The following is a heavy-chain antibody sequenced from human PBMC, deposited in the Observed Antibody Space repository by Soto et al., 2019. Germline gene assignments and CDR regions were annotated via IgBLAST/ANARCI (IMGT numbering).Heavy chain of an antibody. D-gene: IGHD3-3*01. CDR3: EKDRTHDFWSGYHDPDY. Sequence: EVQLLESGGGLVQPGGSLRLSCAASGFTFSSYAMSWVRQAPGKGLEWVSAISGSGGSTYYADSVKGRFTISRDNSKNTLYLQMNSLRAEDNAVYYCEKDRTHDFWSGYHDPDYWGQGTLVTVSS. V-gene: IGHV3-23*01. CDR1: GFTFSSYA. J-gene: IGHJ4*02. CDR2: ISGSGGST.